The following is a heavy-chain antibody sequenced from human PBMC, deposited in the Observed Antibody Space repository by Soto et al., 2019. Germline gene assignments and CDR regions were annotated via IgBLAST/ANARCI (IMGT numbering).Heavy chain of an antibody. CDR2: ISGPGGSR. CDR3: ARFRSGIGWDF. Sequence: EVQVLESGGGLEQPGGSLRLSCAASGFTFRSYVMSWVRQAPGKGLEWVSSISGPGGSRYYADSVRGRFTISRDNSNNTVYLQLDSLRDEDTATYYSARFRSGIGWDFWGQGTLVTVSS. D-gene: IGHD6-13*01. J-gene: IGHJ4*02. V-gene: IGHV3-23*01. CDR1: GFTFRSYV.